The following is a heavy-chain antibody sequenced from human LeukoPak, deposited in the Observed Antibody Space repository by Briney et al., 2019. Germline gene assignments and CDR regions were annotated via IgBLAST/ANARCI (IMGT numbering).Heavy chain of an antibody. CDR1: GFTVSNNY. CDR2: IYIGGST. V-gene: IGHV3-53*01. J-gene: IGHJ3*02. Sequence: PGGSLRLSCAASGFTVSNNYMSWVRQAPGKGLECVSIIYIGGSTYYADSVKGRFTISRDNSKNTLYLQLNSLRVEDTAVYYCARTTTLGGYDSSSPDAFDIWGQGTMVTVSS. CDR3: ARTTTLGGYDSSSPDAFDI. D-gene: IGHD3-22*01.